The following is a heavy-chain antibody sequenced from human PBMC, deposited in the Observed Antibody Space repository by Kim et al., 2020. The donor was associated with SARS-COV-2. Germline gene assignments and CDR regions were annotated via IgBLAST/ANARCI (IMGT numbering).Heavy chain of an antibody. CDR3: VSSPYSGSYYAY. Sequence: GGSLRLSCAASVFTFSSYSMNWVRQAPGKGLEWVSSISSSSSYIYYADSVKGRFTISRDNAKNSLYLQMNSLRAEDTAVYYCVSSPYSGSYYAYWGQGTLVTVSS. D-gene: IGHD1-26*01. CDR1: VFTFSSYS. CDR2: ISSSSSYI. V-gene: IGHV3-21*01. J-gene: IGHJ4*02.